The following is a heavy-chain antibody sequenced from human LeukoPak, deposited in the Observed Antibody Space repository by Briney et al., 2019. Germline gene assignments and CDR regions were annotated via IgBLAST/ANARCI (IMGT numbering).Heavy chain of an antibody. V-gene: IGHV1-18*04. CDR1: GYTFNSYG. J-gene: IGHJ4*02. Sequence: ASVKVSCKASGYTFNSYGISRVRQAPGQGLEWMGWISAYNGNTNYAQKLQGRVTMTTDTSTSTAYMELRSLRSDDTAVYYCARGLVVPAAILYYFDYWGQGTLVTVSS. CDR3: ARGLVVPAAILYYFDY. D-gene: IGHD2-2*01. CDR2: ISAYNGNT.